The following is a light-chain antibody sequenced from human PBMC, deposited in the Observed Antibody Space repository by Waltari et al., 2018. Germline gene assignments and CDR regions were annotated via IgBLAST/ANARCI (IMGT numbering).Light chain of an antibody. CDR1: QTISRY. J-gene: IGKJ1*01. V-gene: IGKV1-39*01. CDR3: QQSYSFTRT. CDR2: AAS. Sequence: DIQMTQSPSSLSASVGDRVTITCRASQTISRYLNWYQQKPGKAPNLLIYAASSMQSGVPSRFSGSGSGRNFTLIITSLQPEDFATYYCQQSYSFTRTFGQGTKVEVK.